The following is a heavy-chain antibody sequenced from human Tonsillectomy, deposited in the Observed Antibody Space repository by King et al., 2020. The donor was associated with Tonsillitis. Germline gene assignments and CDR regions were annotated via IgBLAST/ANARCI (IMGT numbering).Heavy chain of an antibody. V-gene: IGHV4-30-2*01. CDR1: GASISSGGFS. J-gene: IGHJ4*02. Sequence: QLQESGSGLVKPSQTLSLTCAVSGASISSGGFSWSWIRQPPGKGLEWIGYIYQSGSTYYNPSLKSRVTISVDRSKNQFSLKLSSVTAADTAVYYCGRVVYDYGDYRVGYFDYWGQGTLVTVSS. CDR2: IYQSGST. CDR3: GRVVYDYGDYRVGYFDY. D-gene: IGHD4-17*01.